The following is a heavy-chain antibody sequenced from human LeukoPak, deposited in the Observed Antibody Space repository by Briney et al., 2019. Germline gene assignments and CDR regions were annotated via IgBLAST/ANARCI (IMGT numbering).Heavy chain of an antibody. Sequence: GGSLRLSCAASGFTFSSYAMHWLRQAPGKGLEWVAVISYDGSYKYYADSVRGRFSISRDNSKNTLYLQMDSLGAEDTAVYYCARDRSIGITTADRSFEYWGQGILVSVSS. D-gene: IGHD3-10*01. CDR1: GFTFSSYA. CDR2: ISYDGSYK. J-gene: IGHJ4*02. V-gene: IGHV3-30-3*01. CDR3: ARDRSIGITTADRSFEY.